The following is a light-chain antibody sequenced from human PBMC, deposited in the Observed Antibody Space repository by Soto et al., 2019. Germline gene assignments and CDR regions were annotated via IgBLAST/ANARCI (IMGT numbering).Light chain of an antibody. J-gene: IGLJ2*01. CDR1: ISNIGAGYD. CDR3: QSYDSSLSGCVV. Sequence: QTVVTQPPSVSGAPGQRVTISCTGSISNIGAGYDVHWYQQLPGTAPKLLIYGNSNRPSGVPDRFSGSKSGTSASLAITGLQAEDEADYYCQSYDSSLSGCVVFGGGTKVTVL. V-gene: IGLV1-40*01. CDR2: GNS.